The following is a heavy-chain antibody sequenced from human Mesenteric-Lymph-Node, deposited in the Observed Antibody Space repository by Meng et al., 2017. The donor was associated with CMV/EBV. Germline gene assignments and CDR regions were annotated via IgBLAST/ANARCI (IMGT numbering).Heavy chain of an antibody. CDR3: ARGTSSATLMYYYYGMDV. D-gene: IGHD2-2*01. CDR2: IIPIVNIA. V-gene: IGHV1-69*10. CDR1: GGTFSSYA. Sequence: SVKVSCKASGGTFSSYAISWVRQAPGQGLEWMGGIIPIVNIADYAQRNQGRVSITADKSTSTAYMELGTLRSEDTAVYFCARGTSSATLMYYYYGMDVWGQGTTVTVSS. J-gene: IGHJ6*02.